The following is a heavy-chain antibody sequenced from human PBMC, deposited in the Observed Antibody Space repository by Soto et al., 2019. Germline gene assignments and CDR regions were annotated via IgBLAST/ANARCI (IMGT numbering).Heavy chain of an antibody. D-gene: IGHD6-13*01. CDR1: GYTFTSYG. CDR2: ISAYNGNT. Sequence: ASVKVSCKASGYTFTSYGISWVRQTPGQGLEWMGWISAYNGNTNYAQKLQGRVTMTTDTSTSTAYMELRSLRSDDTAVYYCARDIAAAGSPDYYYGMDVWGQGTTVTVSS. V-gene: IGHV1-18*01. J-gene: IGHJ6*02. CDR3: ARDIAAAGSPDYYYGMDV.